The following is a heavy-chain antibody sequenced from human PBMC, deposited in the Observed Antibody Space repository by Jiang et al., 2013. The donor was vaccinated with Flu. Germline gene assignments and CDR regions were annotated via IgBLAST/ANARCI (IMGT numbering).Heavy chain of an antibody. Sequence: QSGSELKKPGASVQVSCKASGYTFTNYPMNWVRQAPGQGLEWMGWINTNTGIPTYDRGLTGRFVFSVDTSVSTAYLHISSLKAEDTAFYYCARSFYCSAGTCYDWFDPGAREPWSPSPQ. J-gene: IGHJ5*02. D-gene: IGHD2-15*01. CDR3: ARSFYCSAGTCYDWFDP. CDR2: INTNTGIP. V-gene: IGHV7-4-1*02. CDR1: GYTFTNYP.